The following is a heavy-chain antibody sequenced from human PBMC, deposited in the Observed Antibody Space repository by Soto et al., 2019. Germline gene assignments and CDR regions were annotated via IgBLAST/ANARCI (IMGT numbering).Heavy chain of an antibody. V-gene: IGHV3-33*01. D-gene: IGHD2-21*02. CDR3: ARDWPYCGGDCPIDY. CDR1: GFTFSSYC. CDR2: IWYDGSNK. J-gene: IGHJ4*02. Sequence: GVSLRLSCAASGFTFSSYCMHWVRQAPGKGLEWVEVIWYDGSNKYYADSVKGRFTIARDNSKNTLYLQMNSLRAEDTAVYYCARDWPYCGGDCPIDYWGQGTLVTVSS.